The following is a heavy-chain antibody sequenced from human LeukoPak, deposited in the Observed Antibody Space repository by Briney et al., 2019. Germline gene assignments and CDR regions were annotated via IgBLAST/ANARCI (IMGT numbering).Heavy chain of an antibody. Sequence: PGGSLRLSCTASDFTFSTYGMHWVRQAPGKGLEWVAFIRFDGGKEFYADSVRGRFTVSRDNSKNTLYLQMNSLRAEDTAVYYCAKTPPGYYDFWSGYSYWGQGTLVTVSS. CDR3: AKTPPGYYDFWSGYSY. CDR1: DFTFSTYG. D-gene: IGHD3-3*01. CDR2: IRFDGGKE. J-gene: IGHJ4*02. V-gene: IGHV3-30*02.